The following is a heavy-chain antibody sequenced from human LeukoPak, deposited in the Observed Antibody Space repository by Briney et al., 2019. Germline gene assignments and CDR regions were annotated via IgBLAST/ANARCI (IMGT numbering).Heavy chain of an antibody. D-gene: IGHD3-22*01. Sequence: SETLSLTCTVSGGSISTYYWRWIRQPAGKGREWVGYIHYTGSNYYNPTLKSPVTMSVDTSKNQFSMRLTSVTAADTAAYYCAHYDSSITATYFDFWGQGTLVTVSS. CDR1: GGSISTYY. CDR2: IHYTGSN. CDR3: AHYDSSITATYFDF. V-gene: IGHV4-59*01. J-gene: IGHJ4*02.